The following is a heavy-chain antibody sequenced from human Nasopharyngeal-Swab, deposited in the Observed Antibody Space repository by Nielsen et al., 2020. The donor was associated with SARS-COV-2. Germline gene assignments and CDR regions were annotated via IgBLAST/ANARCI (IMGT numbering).Heavy chain of an antibody. J-gene: IGHJ6*02. CDR3: ARTAGRRYGMDV. CDR1: GGSISSYY. CDR2: IHYSGTT. D-gene: IGHD6-13*01. Sequence: SETLSLTCTVPGGSISSYYWSWMRQSPGRRLEWIGHIHYSGTTNYNPSLQSRVTISIDSSKDQFSLQLSSVTAADTAVYYCARTAGRRYGMDVWGQGTTVTVSS. V-gene: IGHV4-59*01.